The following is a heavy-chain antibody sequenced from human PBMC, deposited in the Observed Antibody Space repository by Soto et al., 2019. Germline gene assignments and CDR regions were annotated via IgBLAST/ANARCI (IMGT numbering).Heavy chain of an antibody. J-gene: IGHJ6*02. CDR3: AKDQRSNYGRLYGDYINRYGMDV. V-gene: IGHV3-30*18. CDR1: GFTFSSYG. Sequence: LRLSCAASGFTFSSYGMHWVRQAPGKGLEWVAVISYDGSNKYYADSVKGRFTISRDNSKNTLYLQMNSLRAEDTAVYYCAKDQRSNYGRLYGDYINRYGMDVWGQGTTVTVSS. D-gene: IGHD4-17*01. CDR2: ISYDGSNK.